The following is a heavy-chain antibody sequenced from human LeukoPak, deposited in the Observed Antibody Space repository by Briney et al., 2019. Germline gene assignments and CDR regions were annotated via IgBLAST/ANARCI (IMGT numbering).Heavy chain of an antibody. J-gene: IGHJ4*02. CDR3: ARFWAGSGPIDY. CDR1: GFTFSSYS. Sequence: GGSLRLSCAASGFTFSSYSMNWVRQAPGKGLEWVSSISSSSSYIYYADSVKGRFTISRDNAKNSLYLQMNSLRAEDTAVYYCARFWAGSGPIDYGARETLVTVSS. D-gene: IGHD3-16*01. CDR2: ISSSSSYI. V-gene: IGHV3-21*01.